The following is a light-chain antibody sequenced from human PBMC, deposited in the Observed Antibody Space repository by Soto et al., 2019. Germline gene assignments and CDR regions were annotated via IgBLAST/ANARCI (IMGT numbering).Light chain of an antibody. J-gene: IGKJ5*01. CDR3: QQRSNWPIT. Sequence: DIVMTQSPASLSVSLGERATLNCKSTQSILYSSNKKNYLAWYQQKPGQPPKLLIYWASTRESGVPDRFSGSGSGTDFALTISSLEPEDFAVYYCQQRSNWPITFGQGTRLEIK. V-gene: IGKV4-1*01. CDR1: QSILYSSNKKNY. CDR2: WAS.